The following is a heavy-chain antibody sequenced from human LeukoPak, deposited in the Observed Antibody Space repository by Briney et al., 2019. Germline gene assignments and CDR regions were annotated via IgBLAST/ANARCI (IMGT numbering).Heavy chain of an antibody. D-gene: IGHD4-17*01. J-gene: IGHJ4*02. CDR2: IYYSGST. Sequence: SETLSLTCTVSGGSISSYYWSWIRQPPGKGLEWIGYIYYSGSTNYNPSLKSRVTISVDTSKNQFSLKLSSVTAADTAVYYCARYSNLLTVTKTAKVYYFDYWGQGTLVTVSS. V-gene: IGHV4-59*12. CDR1: GGSISSYY. CDR3: ARYSNLLTVTKTAKVYYFDY.